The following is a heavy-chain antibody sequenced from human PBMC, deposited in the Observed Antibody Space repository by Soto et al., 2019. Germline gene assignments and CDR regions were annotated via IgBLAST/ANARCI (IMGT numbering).Heavy chain of an antibody. J-gene: IGHJ3*02. D-gene: IGHD3-22*01. CDR1: GYTFTGYY. Sequence: ASVKVSCKASGYTFTGYYMHWVRQAPGQGLEWMGWINPNSGGTNYAQKFQGWVTMTRDTSISTAYMELSRLRSDDTAVYYCVRDLRDYYEIGAGDAFDIWGQGTMVTVSS. CDR2: INPNSGGT. CDR3: VRDLRDYYEIGAGDAFDI. V-gene: IGHV1-2*04.